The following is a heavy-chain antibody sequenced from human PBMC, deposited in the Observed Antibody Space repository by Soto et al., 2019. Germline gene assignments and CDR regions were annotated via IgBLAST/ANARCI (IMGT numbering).Heavy chain of an antibody. CDR2: INHSGST. V-gene: IGHV4-34*01. CDR3: ARDARIQLWFYYGMDV. J-gene: IGHJ6*02. CDR1: GGSFSGYY. Sequence: SETLSLTCAVYGGSFSGYYWSWIRQPPGKGLEWIGEINHSGSTNYNPSLKSRVTMSVDTSKNQFSLKLSSVTAADTAVYYCARDARIQLWFYYGMDVWGQGTTVTVSS. D-gene: IGHD5-18*01.